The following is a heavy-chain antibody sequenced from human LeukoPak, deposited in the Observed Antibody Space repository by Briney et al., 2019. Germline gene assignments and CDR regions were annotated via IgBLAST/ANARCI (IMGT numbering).Heavy chain of an antibody. D-gene: IGHD4-11*01. Sequence: SETLSLTRTVSGYSISNGYNWGWVRQPPGKGLECIGSISHTGSTYYNPSLESRVTISLDTSNNQFSLELSSVTAADTAVYYCARTYINFSNYFDPWGQGSLVTVSS. CDR2: ISHTGST. CDR3: ARTYINFSNYFDP. CDR1: GYSISNGYN. V-gene: IGHV4-38-2*02. J-gene: IGHJ5*02.